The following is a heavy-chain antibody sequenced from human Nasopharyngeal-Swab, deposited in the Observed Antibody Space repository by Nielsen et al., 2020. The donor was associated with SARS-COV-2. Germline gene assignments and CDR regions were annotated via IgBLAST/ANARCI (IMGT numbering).Heavy chain of an antibody. CDR1: GYTFSNYW. CDR2: IYPGDSDT. J-gene: IGHJ4*02. V-gene: IGHV5-51*01. D-gene: IGHD6-19*01. CDR3: ARGYSSGWYDY. Sequence: GESLKISCQGSGYTFSNYWIGWVRQMPGKGLEWMGVIYPGDSDTRYNPSLQRQVTISVVKSISTAYLQWNSLRASDSAIYYCARGYSSGWYDYWGQGALVTVSS.